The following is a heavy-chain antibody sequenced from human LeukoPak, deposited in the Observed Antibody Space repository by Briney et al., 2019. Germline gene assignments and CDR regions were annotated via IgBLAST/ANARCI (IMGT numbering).Heavy chain of an antibody. CDR3: AREFTLVRGVIINYFDY. Sequence: SETLSLTCTVSGGSISSSSYYWGWIRQPPGKGLEWIGSIYYSGSTYYNPSLKSRVTISVDTSKNQFSLKLSSVTAADTAVYYCAREFTLVRGVIINYFDYWGQETLVTVSS. D-gene: IGHD3-10*01. V-gene: IGHV4-39*02. CDR2: IYYSGST. J-gene: IGHJ4*02. CDR1: GGSISSSSYY.